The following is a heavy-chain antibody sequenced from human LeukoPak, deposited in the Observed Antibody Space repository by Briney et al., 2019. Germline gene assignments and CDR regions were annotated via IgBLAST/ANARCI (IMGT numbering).Heavy chain of an antibody. CDR2: ISAYNGNT. CDR3: ARGGITGTTRGPTRLNDAFDI. CDR1: GYTFTSYG. J-gene: IGHJ3*02. Sequence: GASVKVSCKASGYTFTSYGISWVRQAPGQGLEWMGWISAYNGNTNYAQKLQGWVTMTRDTSISTAYMELSRLRSDDTAVYYCARGGITGTTRGPTRLNDAFDIWGQGTMVTVSS. V-gene: IGHV1-18*01. D-gene: IGHD1-20*01.